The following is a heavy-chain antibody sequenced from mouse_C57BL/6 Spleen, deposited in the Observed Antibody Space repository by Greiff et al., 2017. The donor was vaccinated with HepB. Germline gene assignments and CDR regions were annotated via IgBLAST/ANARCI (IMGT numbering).Heavy chain of an antibody. CDR2: ISDGGSYT. J-gene: IGHJ3*01. CDR1: GFTFSSYA. CDR3: AREVYGSSQAWFAY. D-gene: IGHD1-1*01. V-gene: IGHV5-4*01. Sequence: EVKVVESGGGLVKPGGSLKLSCAASGFTFSSYAMSWVRQTPEKRLEWVATISDGGSYTYYPDNVKGRFTISRDNAKNNLYLQMSHLKSEDTAMYYCAREVYGSSQAWFAYWGQGTLVTVSA.